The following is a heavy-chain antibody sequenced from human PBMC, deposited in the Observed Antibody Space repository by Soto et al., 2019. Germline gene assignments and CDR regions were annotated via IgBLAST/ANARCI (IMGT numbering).Heavy chain of an antibody. D-gene: IGHD2-2*01. CDR2: ISYHGLDK. CDR1: GFTFSSYA. Sequence: GGSLRLSCAASGFTFSSYAIHWVRQAPGKGLEWVALISYHGLDKFYADSVKGRFTISRDNSKTTLYLQMSSLRAEDTAVYYCARASYCNSTRCINNWFDPWGKGTLVTVPS. J-gene: IGHJ5*02. CDR3: ARASYCNSTRCINNWFDP. V-gene: IGHV3-30-3*01.